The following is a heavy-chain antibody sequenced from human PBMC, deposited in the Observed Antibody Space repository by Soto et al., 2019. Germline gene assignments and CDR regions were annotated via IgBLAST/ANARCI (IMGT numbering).Heavy chain of an antibody. J-gene: IGHJ5*02. CDR2: IFPSDSDT. V-gene: IGHV5-51*01. CDR1: GYKVTSSW. Sequence: GESLKISCRTSGYKVTSSWIAWVRQKPGKGLEWMGIIFPSDSDTRYSPSFQGQVTISADRSTSTVFLQWASLKASDTAVYFCARKDKSGYFNWFYXWGQGTLVPVSX. CDR3: ARKDKSGYFNWFYX. D-gene: IGHD3-22*01.